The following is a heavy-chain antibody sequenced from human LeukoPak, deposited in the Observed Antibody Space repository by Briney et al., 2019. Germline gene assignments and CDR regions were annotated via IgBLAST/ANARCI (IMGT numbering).Heavy chain of an antibody. J-gene: IGHJ4*02. V-gene: IGHV3-23*01. CDR2: ISGSGGNT. Sequence: GSLRLSCTASGFTFSSYAMSWVRQAPGKGLEWASVISGSGGNTYYADSVKGRFTISRDNSKNTLYLQVNSLRAEDTAVYYCAKGGKWDVTPFDYWGQGTLVTVSS. D-gene: IGHD1-26*01. CDR1: GFTFSSYA. CDR3: AKGGKWDVTPFDY.